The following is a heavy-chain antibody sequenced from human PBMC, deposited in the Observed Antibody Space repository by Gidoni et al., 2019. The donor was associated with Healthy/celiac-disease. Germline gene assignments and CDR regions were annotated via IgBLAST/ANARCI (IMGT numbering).Heavy chain of an antibody. D-gene: IGHD6-13*01. Sequence: QVQLQESGPGLVKPSQTLSLTCTVSGGPISSGGYYWSWIRQHPGKGLEWIGYIYYSGSTYYNPSLKSRVTISVDTSKNQFSLKLSSVTAADTAVYYCARAVAAAVWFDPWGQGTLVTVSS. CDR1: GGPISSGGYY. V-gene: IGHV4-31*03. CDR3: ARAVAAAVWFDP. J-gene: IGHJ5*02. CDR2: IYYSGST.